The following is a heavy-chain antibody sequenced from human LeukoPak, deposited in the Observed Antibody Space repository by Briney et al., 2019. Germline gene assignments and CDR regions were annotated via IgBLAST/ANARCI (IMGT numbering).Heavy chain of an antibody. CDR2: INPNSGGT. J-gene: IGHJ5*02. D-gene: IGHD3-10*01. Sequence: ASVRVSCKASGYTFTAGYYIHGVRQAPGQGLEWMGWINPNSGGTNYAQKFQGWVTMTRDTSISTAYMELNRLISDDTAVYYCARGGSGSYPVKFDPWGQGTLVTVSS. CDR3: ARGGSGSYPVKFDP. V-gene: IGHV1-2*04. CDR1: GYTFTAGYY.